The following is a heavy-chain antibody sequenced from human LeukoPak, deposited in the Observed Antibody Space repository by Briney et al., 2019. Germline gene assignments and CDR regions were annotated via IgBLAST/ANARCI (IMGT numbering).Heavy chain of an antibody. J-gene: IGHJ4*02. D-gene: IGHD3-22*01. CDR3: ARTPTYYYDNSGYYY. CDR1: GGSINSGHYY. CDR2: IYTSGST. Sequence: SETLSLTCTVSGGSINSGHYYWSWIRQPAGKGLEWIGRIYTSGSTNYNPSLKSRVTISVDTSKNQFSLKLSSVTAADTAVYYCARTPTYYYDNSGYYYWGKGTLVTVSS. V-gene: IGHV4-61*02.